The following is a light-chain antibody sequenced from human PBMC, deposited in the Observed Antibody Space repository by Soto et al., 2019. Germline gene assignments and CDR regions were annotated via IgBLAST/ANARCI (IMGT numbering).Light chain of an antibody. Sequence: SYELTQPPSVSVSPGQTASITCSGDKLGDKYACWYQQKPGQSPVLVVYLDSKRPSGIPERFSGSNSGNTATLTISGTQAMDEADYYCQAWDSSTYVVFGGGPKLTVL. CDR1: KLGDKY. CDR2: LDS. J-gene: IGLJ2*01. V-gene: IGLV3-1*01. CDR3: QAWDSSTYVV.